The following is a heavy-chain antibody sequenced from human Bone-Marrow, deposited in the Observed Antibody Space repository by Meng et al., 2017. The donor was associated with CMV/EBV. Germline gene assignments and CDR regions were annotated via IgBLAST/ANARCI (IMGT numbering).Heavy chain of an antibody. CDR3: ARMGDVLLWFGELLRTGYYGMDV. D-gene: IGHD3-10*01. CDR1: GYTFTSYG. Sequence: ASVKVSCQASGYTFTSYGISWVRQAPGQGLEWMGWISAYNGNTNYAQKLQGRVTMTTDPSTSTAYMELRSLRSDDTAVYYCARMGDVLLWFGELLRTGYYGMDVWGQGTTVTVSS. J-gene: IGHJ6*02. CDR2: ISAYNGNT. V-gene: IGHV1-18*01.